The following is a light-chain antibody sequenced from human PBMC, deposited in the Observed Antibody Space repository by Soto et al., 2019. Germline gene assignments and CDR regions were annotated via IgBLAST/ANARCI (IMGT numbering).Light chain of an antibody. CDR1: QTISSW. CDR2: KAS. Sequence: DIQMTQSPSTLSGSVGDRVTITCRASQTISSWLAWYQQKPGKAPKLLIYKASTLKSGVPSRFSGSGSATEFTLTISSLQPDDFATYYCQHYNSYSEAFGQGTTGDIK. CDR3: QHYNSYSEA. V-gene: IGKV1-5*03. J-gene: IGKJ1*01.